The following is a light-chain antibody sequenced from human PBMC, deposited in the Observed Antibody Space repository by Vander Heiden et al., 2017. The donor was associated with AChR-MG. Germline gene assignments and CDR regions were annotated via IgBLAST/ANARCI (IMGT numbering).Light chain of an antibody. Sequence: QSALTQPRSVSGSPGQSVTISCTGTSSDIGVDNFVSWFQQHPGKAPKLIIYDVIRRPSGVPDRFSGSKSGNTASLTISGLRPEDEADYYCSSYTGTYTSVVFGGGTRLTVL. CDR3: SSYTGTYTSVV. V-gene: IGLV2-11*01. CDR1: SSDIGVDNF. CDR2: DVI. J-gene: IGLJ3*02.